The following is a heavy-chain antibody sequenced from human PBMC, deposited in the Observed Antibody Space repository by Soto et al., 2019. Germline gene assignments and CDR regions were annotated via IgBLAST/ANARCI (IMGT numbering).Heavy chain of an antibody. D-gene: IGHD3-22*01. V-gene: IGHV1-69*12. CDR3: ARSDYYDSSGYLYYFDY. CDR1: GGTFSSYA. Sequence: QVQLVQSGAEVKKPGSSVKVSCKASGGTFSSYAISWVRQAPGQGLEWMGGIIPIFGTANYAQKFQGRVTITADESTSKAYMELSSLRSEDTAVYYCARSDYYDSSGYLYYFDYWGQGTLVTVSS. CDR2: IIPIFGTA. J-gene: IGHJ4*02.